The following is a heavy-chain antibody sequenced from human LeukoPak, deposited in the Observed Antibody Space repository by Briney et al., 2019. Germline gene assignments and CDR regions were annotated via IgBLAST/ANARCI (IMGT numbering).Heavy chain of an antibody. CDR2: IYYSGST. Sequence: SETLSLTCTVSGGSISSYYWSWIRQPPGKGLEWIGYIYYSGSTNYNPSLKTRVTISVDTSKNQFSLKLSSVTAADTAAYYCASTYMVRGYSPNSIYYYGMDVWGQGTTVTVSS. D-gene: IGHD3-10*01. CDR1: GGSISSYY. V-gene: IGHV4-59*01. CDR3: ASTYMVRGYSPNSIYYYGMDV. J-gene: IGHJ6*02.